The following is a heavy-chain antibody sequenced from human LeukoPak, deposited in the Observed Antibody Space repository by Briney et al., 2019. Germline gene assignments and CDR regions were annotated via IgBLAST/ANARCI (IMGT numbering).Heavy chain of an antibody. D-gene: IGHD3-16*01. CDR3: AKDLMITFGGVIAPGY. CDR2: ISYDGSNK. V-gene: IGHV3-30*18. Sequence: GGSLRLSCAASGFSFTTYWMSWVRQAPGKGLEWVAVISYDGSNKYYADSVKGRFTISRDNSKNTLYLQMNSLRAEDTAVYYCAKDLMITFGGVIAPGYWGQGTLVTVSS. CDR1: GFSFTTYW. J-gene: IGHJ4*02.